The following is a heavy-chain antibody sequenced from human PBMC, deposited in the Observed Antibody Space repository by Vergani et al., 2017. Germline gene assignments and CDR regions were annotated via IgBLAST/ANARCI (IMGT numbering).Heavy chain of an antibody. Sequence: EVQLVQSGAEVKKPGESLNLSCQISGYSFTNYWIGWVRQMPGKGLDWMGIIHPADSDTRYSPSFQGQVTISVDKSISTAYLQRSSLRASDSAMYYCARLYGRDSSGSKYFDYWGQGTLVTVSS. J-gene: IGHJ4*02. V-gene: IGHV5-51*01. D-gene: IGHD3-22*01. CDR2: IHPADSDT. CDR3: ARLYGRDSSGSKYFDY. CDR1: GYSFTNYW.